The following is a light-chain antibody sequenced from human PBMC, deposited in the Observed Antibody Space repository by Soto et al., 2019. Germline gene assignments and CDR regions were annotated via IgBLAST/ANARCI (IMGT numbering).Light chain of an antibody. CDR2: YDD. CDR1: SSNIGSNA. J-gene: IGLJ3*02. V-gene: IGLV1-36*01. CDR3: AAWDARLNGVV. Sequence: QSVVTQPTSVSGAPRQRVTISCSGGSSNIGSNAVNWYQQFPGKAPKLLIYYDDLLPSGVSDRFSGSKSGTSASLAISGLQSDDEADYYCAAWDARLNGVVFGGGTQLTVL.